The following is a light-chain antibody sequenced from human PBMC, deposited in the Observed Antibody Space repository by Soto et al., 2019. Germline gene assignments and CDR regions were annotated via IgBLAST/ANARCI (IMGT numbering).Light chain of an antibody. CDR2: AAS. Sequence: AIQMTQSPSSLSASLGDRVTITCRASQGIRNDLGWYQQKPGKAPKLLIYAASSIQSGIPSRFSGSGSGTDFTLTISSVHAEFFVNYYCLQDYNYPSTFGQGTKVDIK. J-gene: IGKJ1*01. V-gene: IGKV1-6*01. CDR1: QGIRND. CDR3: LQDYNYPST.